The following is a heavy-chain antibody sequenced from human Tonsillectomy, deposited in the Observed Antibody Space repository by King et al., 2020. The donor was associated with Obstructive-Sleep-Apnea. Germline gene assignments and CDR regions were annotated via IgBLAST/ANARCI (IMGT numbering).Heavy chain of an antibody. Sequence: VQLVESGGGLVQPGGSLRLSCAASGFTVSSNYMSWVRQAPGKGLEWVSVIYSGGSTYYADSVKGRFTISRDNSKNTLYLQMNSLRAEDTAVYYCARDGLDSYGYVPSRGYFQHWGQGTLVTVSS. J-gene: IGHJ1*01. CDR3: ARDGLDSYGYVPSRGYFQH. V-gene: IGHV3-66*01. CDR1: GFTVSSNY. CDR2: IYSGGST. D-gene: IGHD5-18*01.